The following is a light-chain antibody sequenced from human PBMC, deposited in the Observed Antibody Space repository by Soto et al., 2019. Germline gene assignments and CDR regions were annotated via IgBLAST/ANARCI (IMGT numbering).Light chain of an antibody. J-gene: IGLJ1*01. CDR1: SSDVGGYNY. CDR2: DVS. Sequence: QSVLTQPASVSGSPGQSITISCTGNSSDVGGYNYVSWYQQHPGKAPKLMIYDVSNRPSGVSNLFSGSKSGNTASLTISGLQAEDEADYYCSSYTSSSTLEYVFGTGTKVTVL. CDR3: SSYTSSSTLEYV. V-gene: IGLV2-14*01.